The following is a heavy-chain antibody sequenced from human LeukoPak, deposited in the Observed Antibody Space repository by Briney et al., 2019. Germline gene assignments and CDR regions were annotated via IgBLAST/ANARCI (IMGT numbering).Heavy chain of an antibody. V-gene: IGHV4-31*03. CDR3: ARGAPSFDYGDSGWFDP. Sequence: SETLSLTCTVSGGSINSGGYYWSWIRQHPGKGLEWIGYIYYSGSTYYNPSLKSRVTISVDTSKNQFSLKLSSVTAADTAVYYCARGAPSFDYGDSGWFDPWGQGTLVTVSS. D-gene: IGHD4-17*01. CDR1: GGSINSGGYY. CDR2: IYYSGST. J-gene: IGHJ5*02.